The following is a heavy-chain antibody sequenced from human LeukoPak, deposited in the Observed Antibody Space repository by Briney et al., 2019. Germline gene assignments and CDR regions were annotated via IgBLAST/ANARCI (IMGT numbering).Heavy chain of an antibody. D-gene: IGHD3-10*01. CDR3: ARVGSASAPTLD. V-gene: IGHV4-34*01. CDR1: GGSFSDYY. CDR2: IYYSGNT. J-gene: IGHJ4*01. Sequence: SETLSLTCAVYGGSFSDYYWGWIRQPPGKGLEWIGSIYYSGNTYYNPSLKSRVTISVDTSKNQFSLKLSSVTAADTAVYYCARVGSASAPTLD.